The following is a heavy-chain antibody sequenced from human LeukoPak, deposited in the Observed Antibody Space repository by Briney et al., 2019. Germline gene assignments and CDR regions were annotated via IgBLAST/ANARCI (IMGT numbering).Heavy chain of an antibody. V-gene: IGHV4-39*07. CDR1: GGSIGSGDYY. CDR2: IYHSGST. CDR3: ARLGSGWYYFDY. J-gene: IGHJ4*02. Sequence: SETLSLTCTVSGGSIGSGDYYWGWIRQPPGKGLEWIGSIYHSGSTYYNPSLKSRVTISVDTSKNQFSLKLSSVTAADTAVYYCARLGSGWYYFDYWGQGTLVTVSS. D-gene: IGHD6-19*01.